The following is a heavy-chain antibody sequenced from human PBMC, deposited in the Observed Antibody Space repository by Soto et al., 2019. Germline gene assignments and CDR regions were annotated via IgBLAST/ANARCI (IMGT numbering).Heavy chain of an antibody. J-gene: IGHJ5*02. Sequence: QVQLVQSGAEVKKPGASVRVSCKASGYTFTSYGVSWVRQAPGQGLEWMGWISGYNGNTNYAQKLQGRVTMTKDTSTSTANMELRSLRSDDTAVYYCARGYCSGGSGYTGWFDPWGQGTLVTVSS. D-gene: IGHD2-15*01. CDR1: GYTFTSYG. V-gene: IGHV1-18*01. CDR2: ISGYNGNT. CDR3: ARGYCSGGSGYTGWFDP.